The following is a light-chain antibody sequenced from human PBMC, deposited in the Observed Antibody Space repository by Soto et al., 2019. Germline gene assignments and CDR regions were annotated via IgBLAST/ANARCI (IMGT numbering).Light chain of an antibody. Sequence: DIQMTQTPPSLSLSVGDRVTIPCRASQDTSNSLNGYQQNSGKSPRVLIYGESSLESGVPSRFSGRGSGTDFTLSISSLQPEDFATYFCQQSYSTPYTFGQGT. CDR3: QQSYSTPYT. CDR1: QDTSNS. V-gene: IGKV1-39*01. J-gene: IGKJ2*01. CDR2: GES.